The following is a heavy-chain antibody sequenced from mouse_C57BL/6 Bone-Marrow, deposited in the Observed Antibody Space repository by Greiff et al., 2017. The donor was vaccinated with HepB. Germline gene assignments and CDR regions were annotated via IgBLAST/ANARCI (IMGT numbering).Heavy chain of an antibody. D-gene: IGHD1-1*01. J-gene: IGHJ2*01. CDR1: GYTFTSYW. Sequence: VQLQQPGAELVKPGASVKLSCKASGYTFTSYWMHWVKQRPGQGLEWIGMIHPNSGSTNYNEKFKSKAALTVDKSSSTAYMQLSSLTSEDSAVYYCARDYGSRGKHYFDYWGQGTTLTVSS. CDR3: ARDYGSRGKHYFDY. CDR2: IHPNSGST. V-gene: IGHV1-64*01.